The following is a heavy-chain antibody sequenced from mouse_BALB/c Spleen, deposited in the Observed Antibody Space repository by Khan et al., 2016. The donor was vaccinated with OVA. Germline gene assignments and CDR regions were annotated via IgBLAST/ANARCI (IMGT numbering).Heavy chain of an antibody. D-gene: IGHD2-14*01. J-gene: IGHJ2*01. CDR1: GYTFTSYV. CDR2: IYPYNDDT. CDR3: AKNDRYDVYFDY. V-gene: IGHV1S136*01. Sequence: VQLQQSGPEVVKPGASVKMSCKASGYTFTSYVIHWMKQKPGQALEWIGYIYPYNDDTKYNENFKGKATLTSDKSSSTAYMELRSLTSEDSAVYYWAKNDRYDVYFDYWGQGTTLAVSS.